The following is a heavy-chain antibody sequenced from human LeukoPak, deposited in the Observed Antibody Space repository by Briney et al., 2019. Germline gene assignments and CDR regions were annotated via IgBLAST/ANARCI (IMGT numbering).Heavy chain of an antibody. CDR2: VYYSGTT. Sequence: SETLSLTCTVSGGSISSYYWSWVRQPPGKGLEWIGYVYYSGTTDYNPSLKSRVTISVDTSKNQFSLKVTSVTAADTAVYYCARGQQLGYWGQGTLVTVSS. CDR1: GGSISSYY. D-gene: IGHD6-13*01. V-gene: IGHV4-59*01. J-gene: IGHJ4*02. CDR3: ARGQQLGY.